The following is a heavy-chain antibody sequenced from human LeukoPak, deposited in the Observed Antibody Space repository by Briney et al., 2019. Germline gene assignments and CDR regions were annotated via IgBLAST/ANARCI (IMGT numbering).Heavy chain of an antibody. CDR1: GYTLSNHA. J-gene: IGHJ4*02. D-gene: IGHD4-17*01. CDR3: ARDPEHDYGDYYFDY. Sequence: ASVKVSCKGSGYTLSNHAFSWVRQAPGQGLEWMGIINPSGGSTSYAQKFQGRVTMTRDTSTSTVYMELSSLRSEDTAVYYCARDPEHDYGDYYFDYWGQGTLVTVSS. V-gene: IGHV1-46*01. CDR2: INPSGGST.